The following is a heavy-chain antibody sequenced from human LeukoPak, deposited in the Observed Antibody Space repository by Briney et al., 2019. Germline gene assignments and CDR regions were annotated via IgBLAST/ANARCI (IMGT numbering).Heavy chain of an antibody. Sequence: SETLSLTCAVYGGSFSGYYWSWIRQPPGKGLEWIGEINHSGSTNYNPSLKSRVTISVDTSKNQFSLKLSSVTAADTAVYYCATGSPPIGNYWGQGTLVTVSS. J-gene: IGHJ4*02. V-gene: IGHV4-34*01. CDR1: GGSFSGYY. CDR2: INHSGST. D-gene: IGHD1-26*01. CDR3: ATGSPPIGNY.